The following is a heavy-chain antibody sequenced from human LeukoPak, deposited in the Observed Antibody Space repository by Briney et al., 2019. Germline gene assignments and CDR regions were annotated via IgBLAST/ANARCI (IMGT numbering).Heavy chain of an antibody. CDR3: ATDIVVVPAAGPQSTYYYYGMDV. CDR2: ISSSGSTI. CDR1: GFTFSSYE. V-gene: IGHV3-48*03. D-gene: IGHD2-2*01. Sequence: PGGSLRLSCAASGFTFSSYEMNWVRQAPGKGLEWVSYISSSGSTIYYADSVKGRFTISRDNAKNSLYLQMNSLRAEDTAVYYCATDIVVVPAAGPQSTYYYYGMDVWGQGTTVTVSS. J-gene: IGHJ6*02.